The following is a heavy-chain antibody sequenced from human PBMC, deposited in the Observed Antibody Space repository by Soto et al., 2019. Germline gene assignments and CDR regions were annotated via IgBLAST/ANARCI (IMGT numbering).Heavy chain of an antibody. J-gene: IGHJ3*01. D-gene: IGHD7-27*01. CDR3: ARAKETGLYDAFDV. V-gene: IGHV3-21*01. Sequence: EVQVVESGGGLVKPGGSLRLSCAASGFTFSSYSMNWVRQAPGKGLEWVSSISASSSYIYYADSLKGRFTISRDNAKNSLDLQRNSLRVEDTAVYYCARAKETGLYDAFDVWGQGTMVTVSS. CDR2: ISASSSYI. CDR1: GFTFSSYS.